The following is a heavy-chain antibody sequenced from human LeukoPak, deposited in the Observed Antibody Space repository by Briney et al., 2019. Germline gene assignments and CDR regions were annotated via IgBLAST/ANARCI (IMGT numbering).Heavy chain of an antibody. CDR2: INPNSGGT. V-gene: IGHV1-2*02. CDR1: GYTFTGYY. Sequence: ASVKVSCKASGYTFTGYYMHWVRQAPGRGLEWMGWINPNSGGTNYAQKFQGRVTMTRDTSISTAYMELSRLRSDDTVVYYCARVGNYDFWSGYSNWFDPWGQGTLVTVSS. D-gene: IGHD3-3*01. CDR3: ARVGNYDFWSGYSNWFDP. J-gene: IGHJ5*02.